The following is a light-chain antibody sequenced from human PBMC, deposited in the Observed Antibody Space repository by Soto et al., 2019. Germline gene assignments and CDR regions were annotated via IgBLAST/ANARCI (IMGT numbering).Light chain of an antibody. V-gene: IGKV3-20*01. Sequence: EIVMTQPPGTLSLSPGERATPPCRASQSVSNNYLAWYQQKPGQAPRLLIYGASNRATGIPDRFSGSGSGTDFTLTISRLEPEDFAVYYCQQYGSSGTFGQGTKVDI. CDR2: GAS. CDR1: QSVSNNY. J-gene: IGKJ1*01. CDR3: QQYGSSGT.